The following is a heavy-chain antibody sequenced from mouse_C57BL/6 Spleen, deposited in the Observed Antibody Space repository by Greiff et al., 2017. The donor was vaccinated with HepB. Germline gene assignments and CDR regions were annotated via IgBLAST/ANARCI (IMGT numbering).Heavy chain of an antibody. J-gene: IGHJ2*01. D-gene: IGHD2-10*01. CDR3: ARASYHYFDY. Sequence: EVKLMESGPGLVKPSQSLSLTCSVTGYSITSGYYWNWIRQFPGNKLEWMGYISYDGSNNYNPSLKNLISITRDTSKNQFFLKLNSVTTEDTATYYCARASYHYFDYWGQGTTLTVSS. CDR1: GYSITSGYY. V-gene: IGHV3-6*01. CDR2: ISYDGSN.